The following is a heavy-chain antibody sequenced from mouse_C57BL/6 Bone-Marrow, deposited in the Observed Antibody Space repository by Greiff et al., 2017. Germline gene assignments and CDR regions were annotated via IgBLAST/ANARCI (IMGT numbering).Heavy chain of an antibody. D-gene: IGHD1-1*01. V-gene: IGHV1-39*01. CDR1: GYSFTDYN. CDR2: INPNYGTT. Sequence: VQLQQSGPELVKPGASVKISCKASGYSFTDYNMNWVKQSNGKSLEWIGVINPNYGTTSYNQKFKGKATLTVDQSSSTAYMQLNSLTSEDSAVXYGAKGGYYYGSSYCYFDVWGTGTTLTVSS. CDR3: AKGGYYYGSSYCYFDV. J-gene: IGHJ1*03.